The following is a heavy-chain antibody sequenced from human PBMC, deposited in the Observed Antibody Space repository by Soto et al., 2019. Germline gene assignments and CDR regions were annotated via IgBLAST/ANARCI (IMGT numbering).Heavy chain of an antibody. D-gene: IGHD6-25*01. CDR2: ISGHNGNT. Sequence: ASVKVSCKASGYSFTNYGISWVRQAPGQGPEWMGWISGHNGNTNYAQKLQGRVTMTTDTSTSTAYMELRSLRSDDTAVYYCARHHPRSVAAVEIPFDFWGKGTLVTVSS. V-gene: IGHV1-18*01. CDR3: ARHHPRSVAAVEIPFDF. J-gene: IGHJ4*02. CDR1: GYSFTNYG.